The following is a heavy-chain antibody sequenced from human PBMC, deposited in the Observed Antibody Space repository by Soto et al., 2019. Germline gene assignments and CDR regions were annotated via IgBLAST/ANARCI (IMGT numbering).Heavy chain of an antibody. Sequence: GGSLRLSCAASGFTFSSYAMHWVRQAPGKGLEWVAVISYDGSNKYYADSVKGRFTISRDNSKNTLYLQMNSLGAEDTAVYYCARGAGMYDSSGYCDYWGQGTLVTVSS. CDR1: GFTFSSYA. CDR2: ISYDGSNK. CDR3: ARGAGMYDSSGYCDY. V-gene: IGHV3-30-3*01. D-gene: IGHD3-22*01. J-gene: IGHJ4*02.